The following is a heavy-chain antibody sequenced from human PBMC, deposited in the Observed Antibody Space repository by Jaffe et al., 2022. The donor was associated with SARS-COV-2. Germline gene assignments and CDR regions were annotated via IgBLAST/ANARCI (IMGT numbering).Heavy chain of an antibody. Sequence: EVQLVESGGGLVQSGGSLRLSCAASGFSFSSYAMTWVRQAPGKGLEWVSTITDSGDSTFHADSVKGRFTISRDNSKNTLFLQMNSLRAEDTAVYYCTNDPTLKISASLDYWGEGTLVTVSS. D-gene: IGHD3-9*01. CDR2: ITDSGDST. V-gene: IGHV3-23*04. J-gene: IGHJ4*02. CDR1: GFSFSSYA. CDR3: TNDPTLKISASLDY.